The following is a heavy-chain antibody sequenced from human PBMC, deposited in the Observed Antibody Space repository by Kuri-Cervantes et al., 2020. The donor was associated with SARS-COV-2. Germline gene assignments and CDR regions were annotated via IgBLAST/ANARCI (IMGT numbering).Heavy chain of an antibody. D-gene: IGHD4-17*01. Sequence: GESLKISCAASGFTFSSYAMHWVRQAPGKGLEWVAVISYDGSNKYYADSVKGRFTISRDNSKNTLYLQMNSLRAEDTAVYYCARDLPSSYGARRGIDYWGQGTLVTVSS. CDR1: GFTFSSYA. CDR2: ISYDGSNK. V-gene: IGHV3-30-3*01. CDR3: ARDLPSSYGARRGIDY. J-gene: IGHJ4*02.